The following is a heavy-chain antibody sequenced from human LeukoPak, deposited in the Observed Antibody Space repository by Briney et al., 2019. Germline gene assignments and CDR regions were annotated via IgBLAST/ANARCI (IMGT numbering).Heavy chain of an antibody. CDR3: ARGSPEDHAFDI. V-gene: IGHV4-39*07. CDR2: IYYSGST. CDR1: GGSISTSSYY. Sequence: PSETLFLTCTVSGGSISTSSYYWGWIRQPPGKGLEWIGSIYYSGSTYSNPSLKSRVTISIDTSKNQFSLKLSSVTAADTAVYYCARGSPEDHAFDIWGQGTMVTVSS. J-gene: IGHJ3*02. D-gene: IGHD6-6*01.